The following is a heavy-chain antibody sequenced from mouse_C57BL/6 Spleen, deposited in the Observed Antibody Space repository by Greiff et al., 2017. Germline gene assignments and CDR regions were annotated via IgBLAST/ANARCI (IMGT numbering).Heavy chain of an antibody. Sequence: QVQLKQPGAELVKPGASVKLSCKASGYTFTSYWMHWVKQRPGQGLEWIGMIHPNSGSTNYNEKFKSKATLTVDKSSSTAYMQLSSLTSEDSAVYYCARFGGADDYDGFDYWGQGTTLTVSS. CDR2: IHPNSGST. J-gene: IGHJ2*01. CDR1: GYTFTSYW. CDR3: ARFGGADDYDGFDY. D-gene: IGHD2-4*01. V-gene: IGHV1-64*01.